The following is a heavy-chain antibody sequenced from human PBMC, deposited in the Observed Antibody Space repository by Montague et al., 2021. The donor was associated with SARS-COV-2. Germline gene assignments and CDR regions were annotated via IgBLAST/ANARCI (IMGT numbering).Heavy chain of an antibody. CDR1: GGSFSGYY. D-gene: IGHD2-21*02. CDR3: ARGPWHIVVVTAIRDGYYGMDV. V-gene: IGHV4-34*01. J-gene: IGHJ6*02. Sequence: SETRSLTCAVYGGSFSGYYCGWIRQPPGKGLEWIGEINHSGSTNXNPSLKSRVTISVDTSKNQFSLKLSSVTAADTAVYYCARGPWHIVVVTAIRDGYYGMDVWGQGTTVTVSS. CDR2: INHSGST.